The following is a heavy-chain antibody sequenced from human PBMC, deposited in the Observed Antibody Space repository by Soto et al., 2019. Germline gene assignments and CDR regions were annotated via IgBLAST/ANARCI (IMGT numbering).Heavy chain of an antibody. CDR2: IYYSGST. CDR1: GGSISSGGYY. V-gene: IGHV4-31*03. J-gene: IGHJ3*02. D-gene: IGHD2-2*01. CDR3: ARGLIVVVPAAMKAAFDI. Sequence: SETLSLTCTVSGGSISSGGYYWSWIRQHPGKGLEWIGNIYYSGSTYYNPSLKSRVTISVDTSKNQFSLKLSSVTAADTAVYYCARGLIVVVPAAMKAAFDIWGQGTMVTVSS.